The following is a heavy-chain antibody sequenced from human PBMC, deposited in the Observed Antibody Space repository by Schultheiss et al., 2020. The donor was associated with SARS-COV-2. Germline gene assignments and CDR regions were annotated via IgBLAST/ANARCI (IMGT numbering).Heavy chain of an antibody. J-gene: IGHJ4*02. Sequence: GESLKISCAASGFTFSSYWMHWVRQAPGKGLVWVSRINSDGSSTSYADSVKGRFTISRDNAKNTLYLQMNSLRAEDTAVYYCARDISSTRCYGICNTGTLGYWGQGTLVTVSS. CDR2: INSDGSST. CDR1: GFTFSSYW. V-gene: IGHV3-74*01. CDR3: ARDISSTRCYGICNTGTLGY. D-gene: IGHD2-2*01.